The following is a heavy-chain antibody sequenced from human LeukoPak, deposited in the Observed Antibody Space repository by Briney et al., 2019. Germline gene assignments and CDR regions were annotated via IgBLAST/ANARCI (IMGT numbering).Heavy chain of an antibody. V-gene: IGHV4-61*02. CDR3: ARARGNSYGLDY. CDR1: GDSLSSGSYY. CDR2: IYTSGST. Sequence: SETLSLTCTVSGDSLSSGSYYWSWIRQPAGKGLEWIGRIYTSGSTNYNPSLKSRVTISVDTSKNQFCLKLSSVTAADTAVYYCARARGNSYGLDYWGQGTLVTVSS. D-gene: IGHD5-18*01. J-gene: IGHJ4*02.